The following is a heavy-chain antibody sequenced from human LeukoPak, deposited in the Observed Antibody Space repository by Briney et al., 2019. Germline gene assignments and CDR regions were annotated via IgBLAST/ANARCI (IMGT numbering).Heavy chain of an antibody. Sequence: ASVKVSCKASGYTFTSYYMHWVRQAPGQGLEWMGIINPSGGSTSYAQKFQCRVTMTRDTSTSTVYMELSSLRSEDTAVYYCARVYCSGGSCYSNAFDIWGQGTMVTVSS. CDR1: GYTFTSYY. J-gene: IGHJ3*02. CDR2: INPSGGST. D-gene: IGHD2-15*01. CDR3: ARVYCSGGSCYSNAFDI. V-gene: IGHV1-46*01.